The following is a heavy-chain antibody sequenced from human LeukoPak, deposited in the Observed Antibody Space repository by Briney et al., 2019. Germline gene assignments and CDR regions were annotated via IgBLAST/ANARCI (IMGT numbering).Heavy chain of an antibody. CDR3: ARAAHPEVWFGGYYYYYMDV. CDR1: GFTFSSYE. V-gene: IGHV3-48*03. Sequence: PGGSLRLSCAASGFTFSSYEMNWVRQAPGKGLEWVSYISSSGSTIYYADSVKGRFTISRDNAKNSLYLQMNSLRAEDTAVYYCARAAHPEVWFGGYYYYYMDVWGKGTTVTISS. D-gene: IGHD3-10*01. CDR2: ISSSGSTI. J-gene: IGHJ6*03.